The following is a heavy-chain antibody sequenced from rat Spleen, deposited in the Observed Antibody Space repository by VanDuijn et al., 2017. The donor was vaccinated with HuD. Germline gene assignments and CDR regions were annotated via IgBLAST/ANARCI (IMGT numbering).Heavy chain of an antibody. CDR1: GFSLTSYN. CDR3: TKSGYYYVMDA. D-gene: IGHD1-4*01. J-gene: IGHJ4*01. V-gene: IGHV2-41*01. Sequence: QVQLRESGPGLVQPSQTLSLTCTVAGFSLTSYNVHWVRQPPGKGLEWMGVIWHTGNTDYNSALKSRLSISRDTSKSQVFLKVNSLKTEDTGIYYCTKSGYYYVMDAWGQGASVTVSS. CDR2: IWHTGNT.